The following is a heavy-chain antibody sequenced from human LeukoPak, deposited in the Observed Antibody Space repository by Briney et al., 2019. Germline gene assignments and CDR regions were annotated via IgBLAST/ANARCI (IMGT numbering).Heavy chain of an antibody. Sequence: ASVKVSCKASGYTFTSYGISWVRQAPGQGLEWMGWISAYNGNTNYAQKLQGRVTMTTDTSTSTAYMELRSLRSDDTAVYYCARENWEWNYYYYYMDVWGKGTTVTVSS. CDR1: GYTFTSYG. J-gene: IGHJ6*03. CDR2: ISAYNGNT. V-gene: IGHV1-18*01. D-gene: IGHD3-3*01. CDR3: ARENWEWNYYYYYMDV.